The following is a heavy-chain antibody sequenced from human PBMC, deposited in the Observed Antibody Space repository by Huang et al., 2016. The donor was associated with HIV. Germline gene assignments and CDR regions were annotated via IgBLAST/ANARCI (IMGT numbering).Heavy chain of an antibody. V-gene: IGHV3-9*01. Sequence: EVQLVESGGGLVQTGRSLRLYCAASGFTFDDYAMHWVRQAPGKGLEWVAVISWNSGSIGYADSVKGRFTSSRDNAKNSLYLQMNSLRAEDTALYYGAKDIKPTLYYGMDVWGQGTTVTVSS. J-gene: IGHJ6*02. CDR1: GFTFDDYA. CDR3: AKDIKPTLYYGMDV. CDR2: ISWNSGSI.